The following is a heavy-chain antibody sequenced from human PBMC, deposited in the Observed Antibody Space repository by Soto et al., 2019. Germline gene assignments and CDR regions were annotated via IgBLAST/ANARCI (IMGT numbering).Heavy chain of an antibody. CDR2: ISYDGSHK. CDR1: GFNFSNYG. J-gene: IGHJ4*02. CDR3: AKDLVQTSRSPAD. D-gene: IGHD3-10*01. Sequence: PGGSLRLSCAVSGFNFSNYGMHWVRQAPGKGLEWVAVISYDGSHKASADSVKGRFAISRDNSKNTLFLQMNSLRVEDTAMYYCAKDLVQTSRSPADWGQGTLVTVSS. V-gene: IGHV3-30*18.